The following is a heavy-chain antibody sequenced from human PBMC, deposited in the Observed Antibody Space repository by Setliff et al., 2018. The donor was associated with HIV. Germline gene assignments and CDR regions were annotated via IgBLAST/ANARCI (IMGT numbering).Heavy chain of an antibody. CDR1: GFTFGSYS. V-gene: IGHV3-21*01. CDR2: ISSSSTFI. Sequence: PGESLKISCAASGFTFGSYSMNWVRQAPGKGLEWISSISSSSTFIHYANSVSGRFTISRDSAKNSLYLQMNSLRAEDMAVYYCVRDYGSGTNFFYSMDVWGKGTTVTVSS. D-gene: IGHD3-10*01. CDR3: VRDYGSGTNFFYSMDV. J-gene: IGHJ6*03.